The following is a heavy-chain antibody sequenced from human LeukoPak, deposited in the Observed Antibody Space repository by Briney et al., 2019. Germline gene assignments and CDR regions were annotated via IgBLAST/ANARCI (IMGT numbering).Heavy chain of an antibody. V-gene: IGHV4-59*08. CDR1: GDPIRSYF. J-gene: IGHJ3*02. CDR2: FYHSGNP. CDR3: ARHGSGGRAFDI. D-gene: IGHD3-10*01. Sequence: KPSDTLSLPYTVSGDPIRSYFWIWLRQPPGKGREGVGYFYHSGNPNHNPSLKSRVTMSVDTSKNHFSLKLSSVTAADTAVYYCARHGSGGRAFDIWGQGTMVTVSS.